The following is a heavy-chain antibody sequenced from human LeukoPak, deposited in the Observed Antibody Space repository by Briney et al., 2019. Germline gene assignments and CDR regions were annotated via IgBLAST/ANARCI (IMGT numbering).Heavy chain of an antibody. Sequence: SETLSLTCAVYGGSFSGYYWSWIRQPAGKGLEWIGRIYTSGSTNYNPSLKSRVTMSVDTSKNQFSLKLNSVTAADTAVYYCARAHRSSSWYGVLGYWGQGTLVTVSS. V-gene: IGHV4-59*10. D-gene: IGHD6-13*01. CDR3: ARAHRSSSWYGVLGY. J-gene: IGHJ4*02. CDR1: GGSFSGYY. CDR2: IYTSGST.